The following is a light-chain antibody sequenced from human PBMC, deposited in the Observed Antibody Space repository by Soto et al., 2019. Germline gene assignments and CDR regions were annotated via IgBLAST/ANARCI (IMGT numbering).Light chain of an antibody. CDR3: HQRQSWHRT. CDR2: LTS. CDR1: QALNTR. Sequence: EIVLTQSPATLSAFPGDRVTLSCRASQALNTRLAWYQHKPGQAPRLLIYLTSNRAAGVPSRFSAWGSETDFTLTISDVQHEDFELYYCHQRQSWHRTLGQGTKVDIK. J-gene: IGKJ1*01. V-gene: IGKV3D-11*01.